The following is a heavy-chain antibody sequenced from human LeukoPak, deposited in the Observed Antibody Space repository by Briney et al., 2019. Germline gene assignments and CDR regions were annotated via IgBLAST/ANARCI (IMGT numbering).Heavy chain of an antibody. CDR3: AGSPSGSYYTNYYGMDV. CDR2: ISSSSSYI. V-gene: IGHV3-21*01. J-gene: IGHJ6*02. Sequence: GSLRLSFAASGFTFSSYSMNWVRQAPGKGLEWVSSISSSSSYIYYADSVKGRFTISRDNAKNSLYLQMNSLRAEDTAVYYCAGSPSGSYYTNYYGMDVWGQGTTVTVSS. CDR1: GFTFSSYS. D-gene: IGHD3-10*01.